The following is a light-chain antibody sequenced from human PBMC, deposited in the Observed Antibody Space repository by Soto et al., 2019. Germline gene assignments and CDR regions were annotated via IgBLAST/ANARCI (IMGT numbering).Light chain of an antibody. CDR1: TSDVGGYNF. CDR3: SSYTSISTLV. J-gene: IGLJ1*01. CDR2: EVS. V-gene: IGLV2-14*01. Sequence: QSALTQPASVSESPGQSITISCTGTTSDVGGYNFVSWYQHHPGKAPKIMISEVSNRPSGVSNRFSGSKSGNTASLTISGLQSEDEADYYCSSYTSISTLVFGTGTKLTVL.